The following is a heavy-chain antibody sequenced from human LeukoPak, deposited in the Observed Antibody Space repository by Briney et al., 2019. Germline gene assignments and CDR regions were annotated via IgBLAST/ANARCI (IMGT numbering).Heavy chain of an antibody. CDR2: ISGSGGST. J-gene: IGHJ6*03. V-gene: IGHV3-23*01. Sequence: GGSLRLSCAASGFTFSSYAMSWVRQAPGKGLEWVSAISGSGGSTYYADSVKGRFTISRDNSKDTLYLQMNSLRAEDTAVYYCAKKVVTQYYYYMDVWGKGTTVTVSS. CDR3: AKKVVTQYYYYMDV. D-gene: IGHD4-23*01. CDR1: GFTFSSYA.